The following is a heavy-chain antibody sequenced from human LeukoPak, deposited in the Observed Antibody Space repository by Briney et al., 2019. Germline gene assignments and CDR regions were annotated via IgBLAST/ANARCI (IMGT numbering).Heavy chain of an antibody. CDR1: GFTVGNNY. Sequence: GGSLRLSCAASGFTVGNNYMNWVRQAPEKGLEWVSLIFSHGETSYADSVKGRFTISRDNSKNTLYLQMNGLRVEDTAVYYCARDPPAVSINTYAWGQGTLVTVSS. V-gene: IGHV3-66*01. CDR2: IFSHGET. D-gene: IGHD2-8*01. CDR3: ARDPPAVSINTYA. J-gene: IGHJ4*02.